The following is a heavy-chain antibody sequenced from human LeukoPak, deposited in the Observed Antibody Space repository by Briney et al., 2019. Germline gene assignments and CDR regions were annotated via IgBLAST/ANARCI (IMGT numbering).Heavy chain of an antibody. V-gene: IGHV4-30-2*01. J-gene: IGHJ4*02. CDR1: GASISSEGDC. Sequence: PSETLSLTCAVSGASISSEGDCWIWLGLAPGKDLEGMANSYHSGNTYYNPSLQSRVTISVDTSKNQFYLMLSSVTAADTALYYCARKKDYGDYVDYWGQGTLVTVSS. CDR2: SYHSGNT. D-gene: IGHD4-17*01. CDR3: ARKKDYGDYVDY.